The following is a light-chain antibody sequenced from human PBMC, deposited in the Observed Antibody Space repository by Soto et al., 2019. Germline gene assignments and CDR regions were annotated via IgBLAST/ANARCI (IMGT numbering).Light chain of an antibody. CDR2: AAS. CDR1: QGIRND. CDR3: QQYDILPPYT. V-gene: IGKV1-17*01. J-gene: IGKJ2*01. Sequence: DIQMTQSPSSLSASVGDRVTITCRASQGIRNDLGWYQQKPGKAPKRLIYAASSFQSGVPSRFSGNEYGPEFAVPAGRLQPGHFSTYYNQQYDILPPYTCGKGTKLQIK.